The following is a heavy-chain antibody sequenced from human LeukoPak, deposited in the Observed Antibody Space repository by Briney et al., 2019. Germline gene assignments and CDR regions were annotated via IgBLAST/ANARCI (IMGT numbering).Heavy chain of an antibody. J-gene: IGHJ4*02. CDR1: GFNFRSYA. CDR3: ARDSPLKGYNSGWATNSFDF. CDR2: VTGGAVAT. D-gene: IGHD6-19*01. Sequence: GGSLRVSCAASGFNFRSYAMSWVRQAPGKGLEWVSTVTGGAVATYYADSVRGRHTISRDNSKNTLYLQMNSLRAEDTAVYYCARDSPLKGYNSGWATNSFDFWGRGTLVTVSS. V-gene: IGHV3-23*01.